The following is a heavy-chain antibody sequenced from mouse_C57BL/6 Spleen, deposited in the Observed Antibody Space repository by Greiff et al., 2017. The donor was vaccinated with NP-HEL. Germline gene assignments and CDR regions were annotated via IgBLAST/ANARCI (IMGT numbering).Heavy chain of an antibody. CDR2: IDPSDSYT. CDR3: AIVYGHYAMDY. D-gene: IGHD1-1*02. J-gene: IGHJ4*01. Sequence: QVQLQQPGAELVMPGASVKLSCKASGYTFTSYWMHWVKQRPGQGLAWIGEIDPSDSYTNYNQKFKGKSTLTVDKSSSTAYMQLSSLTSEDSAVYYCAIVYGHYAMDYWGQGTSVTVSS. CDR1: GYTFTSYW. V-gene: IGHV1-69*01.